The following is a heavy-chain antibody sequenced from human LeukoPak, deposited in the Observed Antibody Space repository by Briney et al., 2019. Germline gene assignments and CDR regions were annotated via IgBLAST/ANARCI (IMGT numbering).Heavy chain of an antibody. D-gene: IGHD3-22*01. Sequence: GRSLRLSCAASGSTFSRYAMHWVRQAPGKGLEWVTVISYDGSNKYYGDSVKGRFTISRDNSKNTLYLQMNSLRAEDTAMYYCARDGQYYDSSGLFDYWGQGTLVTVSS. V-gene: IGHV3-30-3*01. CDR3: ARDGQYYDSSGLFDY. J-gene: IGHJ4*02. CDR1: GSTFSRYA. CDR2: ISYDGSNK.